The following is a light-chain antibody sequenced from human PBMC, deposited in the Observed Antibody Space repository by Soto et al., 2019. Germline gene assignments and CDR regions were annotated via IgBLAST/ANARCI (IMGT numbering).Light chain of an antibody. CDR2: YDR. CDR3: SSYTSSSTRV. CDR1: NIGDKS. J-gene: IGLJ1*01. V-gene: IGLV3-21*01. Sequence: SYELTQAPSVSVAPGKTATIPCGGNNIGDKSVYWYQQKPGQAPVVVIYYDRVRPTGIPERFSGSKSGNTASLTISGLQAEDEADYYCSSYTSSSTRVFGTGTKVTVL.